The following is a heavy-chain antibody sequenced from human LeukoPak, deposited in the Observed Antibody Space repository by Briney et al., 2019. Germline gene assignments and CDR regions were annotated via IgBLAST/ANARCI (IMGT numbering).Heavy chain of an antibody. CDR3: ARVLRATVVNDH. CDR2: IYYSGST. CDR1: GGSISSGGYY. J-gene: IGHJ5*02. D-gene: IGHD4-23*01. Sequence: TLSLTCTVSGGSISSGGYYWSWIRQHPGKGLEWIGYIYYSGSTYYNPSLKSRVTISVDTSKNQFSLKLSSVTAADTAVYYCARVLRATVVNDHWGQGTLVTVSS. V-gene: IGHV4-31*03.